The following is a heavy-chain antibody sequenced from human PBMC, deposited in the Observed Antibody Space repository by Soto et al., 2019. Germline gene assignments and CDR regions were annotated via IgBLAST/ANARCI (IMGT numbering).Heavy chain of an antibody. CDR2: INAKNGAT. Sequence: QVQLVQSGAEVRKPGASVKVSCKASGYIFSGNYLHWVRRAPGQGLEWMAWINAKNGATNYAQKFRGRATVTRDTSISTTYLELSGLTSDDTAVYYCARAREDSSGWFDHWGQGTQVTVS. V-gene: IGHV1-2*02. D-gene: IGHD6-19*01. CDR3: ARAREDSSGWFDH. CDR1: GYIFSGNY. J-gene: IGHJ5*02.